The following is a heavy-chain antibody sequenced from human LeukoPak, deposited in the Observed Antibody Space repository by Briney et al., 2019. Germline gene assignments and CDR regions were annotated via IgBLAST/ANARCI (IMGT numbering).Heavy chain of an antibody. CDR2: ISGSSSYI. V-gene: IGHV3-21*01. CDR3: ARVRSPRYFDY. CDR1: GFTFSTYN. Sequence: PGGSLRLSCAASGFTFSTYNMNWVRQAPGKGLEWVSSISGSSSYIYYADSVKGRFSISRDNAKNSLYLQMNSLRAEDTAVYYCARVRSPRYFDYWGQGTLVTVSS. J-gene: IGHJ4*02.